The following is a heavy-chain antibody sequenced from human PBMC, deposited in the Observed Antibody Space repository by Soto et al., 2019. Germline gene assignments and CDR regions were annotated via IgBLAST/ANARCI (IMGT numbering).Heavy chain of an antibody. D-gene: IGHD1-26*01. CDR2: IKGSHAGGTT. Sequence: EVQLVESGGGLVEPGGSIRLSCVASGFTFTKAYMTWVRQAPGKGLEWVGRIKGSHAGGTTDYATSVKGRFTISSDDSKDTLYLQLNSLKTEDTSVSYCSTEGGNTGSNFYVAYWGQGTLVTVSS. CDR3: STEGGNTGSNFYVAY. J-gene: IGHJ4*02. CDR1: GFTFTKAY. V-gene: IGHV3-15*01.